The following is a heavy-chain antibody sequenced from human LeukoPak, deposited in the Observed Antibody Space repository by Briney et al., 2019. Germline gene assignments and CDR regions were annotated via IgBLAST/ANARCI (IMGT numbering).Heavy chain of an antibody. J-gene: IGHJ4*02. CDR2: IYHSGST. CDR3: ARDRGDYYDSSGVFDY. Sequence: LRLSCAASGFTFSSYAMAWIRQPPGKGLEWIGYIYHSGSTYYNPSLKSRVTISVDRSKNQFSLKLSSVTAADTAVYYCARDRGDYYDSSGVFDYWGQGTLVTVSS. D-gene: IGHD3-22*01. CDR1: GFTFSSYA. V-gene: IGHV4-30-2*01.